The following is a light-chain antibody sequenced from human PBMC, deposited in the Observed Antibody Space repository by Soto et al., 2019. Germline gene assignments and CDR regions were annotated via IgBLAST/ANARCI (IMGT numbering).Light chain of an antibody. J-gene: IGLJ2*01. V-gene: IGLV2-14*01. CDR1: SGDVGSYKY. CDR3: SSYTRSTTRV. Sequence: QSALTQPASVSGSPGQSISVSCTGSSGDVGSYKYVSWYQQHPGKAPKLMIYEVSNRPSGVSNRFSGSKSGNTASLTISGLQAEDEADYYCSSYTRSTTRVFGGGTKLTVL. CDR2: EVS.